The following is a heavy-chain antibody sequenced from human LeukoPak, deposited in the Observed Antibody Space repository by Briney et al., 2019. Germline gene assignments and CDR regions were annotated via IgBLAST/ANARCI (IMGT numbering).Heavy chain of an antibody. CDR2: IYYSGST. J-gene: IGHJ6*02. V-gene: IGHV4-59*01. CDR3: ARDNWNYGSSMDV. CDR1: GGSISSYY. D-gene: IGHD1-7*01. Sequence: SETLSLTCTVSGGSISSYYWSWIRQPPGKGLEWIGYIYYSGSTNYNPSLKSRVTISVDTSKNQFSLKLSSVTAADTAVYYCARDNWNYGSSMDVWGQGTAVTVSS.